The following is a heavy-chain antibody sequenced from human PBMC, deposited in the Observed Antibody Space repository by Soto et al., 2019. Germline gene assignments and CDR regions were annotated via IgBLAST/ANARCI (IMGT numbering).Heavy chain of an antibody. Sequence: GGSLRLSCVASGFTFSSYAMHWVRQAPGKGLEWVAVISYDGSNKYYADSVKGRFTISRDNSKNTLYLQMNSLRAEDTAVYYCARGLAGDSSGYYYRAFDIWGQGTMVTVSS. CDR1: GFTFSSYA. D-gene: IGHD3-22*01. V-gene: IGHV3-30-3*01. CDR3: ARGLAGDSSGYYYRAFDI. CDR2: ISYDGSNK. J-gene: IGHJ3*02.